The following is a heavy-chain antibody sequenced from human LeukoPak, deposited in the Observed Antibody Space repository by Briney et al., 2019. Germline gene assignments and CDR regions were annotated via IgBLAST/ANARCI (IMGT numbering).Heavy chain of an antibody. CDR2: ISGNGDVP. CDR1: GLTFKNYA. J-gene: IGHJ5*02. CDR3: AKGGHFSWFDP. V-gene: IGHV3-23*01. D-gene: IGHD1-26*01. Sequence: GGSLRLSCAASGLTFKNYAMTWVRQAPGKGLEWVSTISGNGDVPFYADSVKGRFTISRDNSKNTLSLQMNSLRADDTALYYCAKGGHFSWFDPWGQGTLVTVSS.